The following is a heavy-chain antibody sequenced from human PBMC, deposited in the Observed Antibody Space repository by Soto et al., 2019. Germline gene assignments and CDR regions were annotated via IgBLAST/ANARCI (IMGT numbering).Heavy chain of an antibody. J-gene: IGHJ5*02. V-gene: IGHV3-7*01. CDR2: IKEDGSEK. CDR3: ARAPPYYGDFVVSWFGT. Sequence: EVQLVESGGGLVQPGGSLRLSCAASEFTLSSFWMSWVRQAPGKGLEWVANIKEDGSEKYYVDSVKGRFTISRDNAKNSLYLQMNSLRADDTAVYYCARAPPYYGDFVVSWFGTWGQGTLVTVSS. D-gene: IGHD4-17*01. CDR1: EFTLSSFW.